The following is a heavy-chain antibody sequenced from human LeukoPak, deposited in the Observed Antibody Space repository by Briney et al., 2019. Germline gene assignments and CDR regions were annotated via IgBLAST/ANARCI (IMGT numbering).Heavy chain of an antibody. V-gene: IGHV4-34*01. J-gene: IGHJ3*02. Sequence: SETLSLTCSVYGGSFSDYFWSWIRQSPGKGLEWIGEIDDGGNTNYNPSLMSRVIVSMEKSKKQFSLVMRSVAAADTAVYYCARFSRISWGDWGDAFDIWGQGTTVIVSS. D-gene: IGHD2-21*02. CDR3: ARFSRISWGDWGDAFDI. CDR1: GGSFSDYF. CDR2: IDDGGNT.